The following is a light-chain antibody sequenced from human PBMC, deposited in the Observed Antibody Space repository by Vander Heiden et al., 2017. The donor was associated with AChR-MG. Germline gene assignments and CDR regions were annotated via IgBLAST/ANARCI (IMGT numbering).Light chain of an antibody. CDR1: QSVSGSY. J-gene: IGKJ1*01. CDR2: ATS. CDR3: QQYETSPWT. V-gene: IGKV3-20*01. Sequence: DIVLPQSPGTLSLSPGDRATLSCRASQSVSGSYLAWHQQNPGQAPRLLIYATSSGAPGIPDRFSGSGSGTDFTLTISRLGPEDFAVYYCQQYETSPWTFGQGPRWKSN.